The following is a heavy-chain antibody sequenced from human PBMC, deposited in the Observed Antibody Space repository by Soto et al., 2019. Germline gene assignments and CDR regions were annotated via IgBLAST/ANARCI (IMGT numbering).Heavy chain of an antibody. CDR2: ISYDGNNK. CDR1: GFTFSSYA. D-gene: IGHD1-26*01. J-gene: IGHJ3*02. Sequence: QVQVVEFGGGVVQPGRSLRLSCAASGFTFSSYAMHWVRQAPGKGLEWVAVISYDGNNKYYADSVKGRFTISRDNSKNTLYLQMNSMRAEDTAVYYCARGTGSSLRDDFDIWGQGTMVTVSS. CDR3: ARGTGSSLRDDFDI. V-gene: IGHV3-30-3*01.